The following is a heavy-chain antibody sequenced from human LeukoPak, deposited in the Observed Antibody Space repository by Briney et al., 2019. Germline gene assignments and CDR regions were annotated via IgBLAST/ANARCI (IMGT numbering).Heavy chain of an antibody. V-gene: IGHV3-21*01. CDR3: GAAYSGSSPFDY. Sequence: GGSLRHSCTASGFTSGTYTMNWVRQPPGRGLEWVSSISSSSYYIYYADSVKGRFTISRDNAKNSLFLQMNSLRAEDTAVYYCGAAYSGSSPFDYWGQGTLVTVSS. J-gene: IGHJ4*02. CDR2: ISSSSYYI. CDR1: GFTSGTYT. D-gene: IGHD1-26*01.